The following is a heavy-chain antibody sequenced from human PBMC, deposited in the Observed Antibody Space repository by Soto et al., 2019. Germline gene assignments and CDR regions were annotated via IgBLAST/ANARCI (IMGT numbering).Heavy chain of an antibody. V-gene: IGHV3-64*01. CDR2: ISSNGGST. Sequence: GGSLRLSCAASGFTFSSYAMHWVRQAPGKGLEYVSAISSNGGSTYYANSVKGRFTISRDNSKNTLYLQMGSLRAEDTAVYYCAKDRDSSGHWYFDLWGRGTLVTVSS. J-gene: IGHJ2*01. CDR1: GFTFSSYA. CDR3: AKDRDSSGHWYFDL. D-gene: IGHD6-19*01.